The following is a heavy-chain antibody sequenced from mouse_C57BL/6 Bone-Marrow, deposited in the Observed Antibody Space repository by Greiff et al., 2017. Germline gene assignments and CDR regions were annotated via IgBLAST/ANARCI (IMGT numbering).Heavy chain of an antibody. Sequence: DVKLQESGAELVRPGASVKLSCTASGFNIKDDYMHWVKQRPEQGLEWIGWLDPENGDTEYASKFQGKATITADTSSNTAYLQLSSLTSEDTAVYYCTTVVHYWGQGTTLTVSS. V-gene: IGHV14-4*01. D-gene: IGHD1-1*01. CDR2: LDPENGDT. CDR3: TTVVHY. CDR1: GFNIKDDY. J-gene: IGHJ2*01.